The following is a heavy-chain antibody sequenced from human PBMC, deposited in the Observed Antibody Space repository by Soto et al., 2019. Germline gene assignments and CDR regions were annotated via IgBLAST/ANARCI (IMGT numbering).Heavy chain of an antibody. V-gene: IGHV3-7*03. Sequence: PGGSLRLSCAASGFTFSSYWMSWVRQAPGKGLEWVANIKQDGSEKYYVDSVKGRFTISRDNAKNSLYLQMNSLRAEDTAVYYCARAHRTHVVPAAMGAFDIWGRRTMVTVSS. CDR3: ARAHRTHVVPAAMGAFDI. J-gene: IGHJ3*02. CDR1: GFTFSSYW. CDR2: IKQDGSEK. D-gene: IGHD2-2*01.